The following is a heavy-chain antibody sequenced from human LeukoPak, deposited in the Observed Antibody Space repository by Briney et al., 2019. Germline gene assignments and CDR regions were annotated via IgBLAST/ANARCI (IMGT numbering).Heavy chain of an antibody. Sequence: GGSLRLSCAASGFTFSSYSMNWVRQAPGKGLEWVSYISSNSSTIYYADSVKGRFTISRDNAKNSLYLQMNSLRAEDTAVYYCARENSYGYWCDYWGQGTLVTVSS. CDR1: GFTFSSYS. V-gene: IGHV3-48*01. J-gene: IGHJ4*02. CDR2: ISSNSSTI. CDR3: ARENSYGYWCDY. D-gene: IGHD5-18*01.